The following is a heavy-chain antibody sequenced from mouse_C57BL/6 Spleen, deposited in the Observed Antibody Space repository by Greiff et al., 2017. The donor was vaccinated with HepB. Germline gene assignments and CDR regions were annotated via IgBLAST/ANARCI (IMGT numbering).Heavy chain of an antibody. CDR2: SHPSDRDT. D-gene: IGHD3-2*02. CDR1: GYTFTSYW. J-gene: IGHJ3*01. CDR3: AIFQAWFAY. Sequence: GQLQQPGAEVVKPGASVKVSCKASGYTFTSYWTQWVKQRPGQGLEWRGRSHPSDRDTNYNQKFKGKATLTVDKSSSTAYMQLSSLTSEDSAVYYCAIFQAWFAYWGQGTLVTVSA. V-gene: IGHV1-74*01.